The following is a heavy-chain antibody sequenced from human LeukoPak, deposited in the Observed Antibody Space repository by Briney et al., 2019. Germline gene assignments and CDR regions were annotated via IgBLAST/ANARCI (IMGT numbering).Heavy chain of an antibody. J-gene: IGHJ4*02. CDR2: TYYRSKWYN. Sequence: SQTLSLTCAISGDSVSSNSATWIWIRQSPSRGLEWLGRTYYRSKWYNDYAVSLQGRISINPDTSKNQFSLRLNSVTPEDTALYYCARAPHGSGCDYWGQGTLVTVSS. V-gene: IGHV6-1*01. D-gene: IGHD6-19*01. CDR3: ARAPHGSGCDY. CDR1: GDSVSSNSAT.